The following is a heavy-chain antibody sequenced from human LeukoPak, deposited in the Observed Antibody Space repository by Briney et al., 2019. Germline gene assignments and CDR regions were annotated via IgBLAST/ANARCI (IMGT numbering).Heavy chain of an antibody. V-gene: IGHV4-31*03. CDR1: GGSISSGGYY. D-gene: IGHD3-10*01. CDR2: IYYSGST. Sequence: SETLSPTCTVSGGSISSGGYYWSWIRQHPGKGLEWIGYIYYSGSTYYNPSLKSRVTISVDTSKNQFSLKLSSVTAADTAEYYCARDSSGSYVYWGQGTLVTVSS. J-gene: IGHJ4*02. CDR3: ARDSSGSYVY.